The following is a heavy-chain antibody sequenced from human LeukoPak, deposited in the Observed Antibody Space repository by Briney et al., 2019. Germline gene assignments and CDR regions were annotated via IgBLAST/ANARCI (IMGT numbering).Heavy chain of an antibody. V-gene: IGHV4-34*01. Sequence: SETLSLTCAVYGGPFSDYYWSWIRQPPGKGLEWIGGINHSGSTNYSPSLKSRATISVDTSKSQFSLKLNSMTAADTAVYYCARVEGARDGYNYEGPFYFDYWGQGTLVTVSS. CDR3: ARVEGARDGYNYEGPFYFDY. CDR2: INHSGST. J-gene: IGHJ4*02. CDR1: GGPFSDYY. D-gene: IGHD5-24*01.